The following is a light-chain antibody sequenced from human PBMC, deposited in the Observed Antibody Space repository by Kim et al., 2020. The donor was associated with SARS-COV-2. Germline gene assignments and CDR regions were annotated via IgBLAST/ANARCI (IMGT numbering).Light chain of an antibody. CDR1: NIGSKS. Sequence: SYELTQPPSVSVAPGKTARITCGGNNIGSKSVHWYQQKLGQAPVLVIYYDSDRPSGIPAPFSGSNSGNTATLTISRVEAGDEADYYCQVWDSSSDHSVFGGGTQLTVL. J-gene: IGLJ3*02. CDR3: QVWDSSSDHSV. CDR2: YDS. V-gene: IGLV3-21*04.